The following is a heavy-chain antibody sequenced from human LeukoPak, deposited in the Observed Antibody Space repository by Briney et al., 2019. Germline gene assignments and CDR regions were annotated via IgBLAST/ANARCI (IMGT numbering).Heavy chain of an antibody. CDR2: IIPILGIA. CDR1: GYTFTSYY. D-gene: IGHD5-12*01. J-gene: IGHJ4*02. V-gene: IGHV1-69*02. CDR3: ASTEYSGYDSFLWAFDY. Sequence: GASVKVSCKASGYTFTSYYMHWVRQAPGQGLEWMGRIIPILGIANYAQKFQGRVTITADKSTSTAYMELSSLRSEDTAVYYCASTEYSGYDSFLWAFDYWGQGTLVTVSS.